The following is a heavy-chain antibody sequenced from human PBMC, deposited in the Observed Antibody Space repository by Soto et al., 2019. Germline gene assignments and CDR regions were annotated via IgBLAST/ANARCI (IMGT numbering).Heavy chain of an antibody. Sequence: QVQLEQSGAEVKKPGASVKVSCKASGITSTTYAIHWVRQAPGQGLEWMGWINTGNGNTRYSQRFLGRVSLTTDTSASTASMDLSSLTSEDTAVYYCARAISGYVTWGQGTLITVSS. D-gene: IGHD5-12*01. CDR3: ARAISGYVT. CDR1: GITSTTYA. V-gene: IGHV1-3*04. CDR2: INTGNGNT. J-gene: IGHJ5*02.